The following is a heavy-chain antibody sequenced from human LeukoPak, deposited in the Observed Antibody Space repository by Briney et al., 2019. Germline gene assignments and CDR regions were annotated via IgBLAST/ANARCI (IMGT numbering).Heavy chain of an antibody. Sequence: PGGSLRLSCAASGFTFSSYSMNWVRQAPGKGLEWVSYISSSSSTIYYADSVEGRFTISRDNAKNSLYLQMNSLRAEDTAVYYCARDLYYYDSSSWSYFQHWGQGTLVTVSS. CDR1: GFTFSSYS. J-gene: IGHJ1*01. CDR3: ARDLYYYDSSSWSYFQH. D-gene: IGHD3-22*01. CDR2: ISSSSSTI. V-gene: IGHV3-48*01.